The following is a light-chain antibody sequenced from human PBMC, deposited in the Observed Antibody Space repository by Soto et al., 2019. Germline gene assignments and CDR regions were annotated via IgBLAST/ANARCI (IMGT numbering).Light chain of an antibody. V-gene: IGKV3-15*01. CDR3: QQYNNWPRT. J-gene: IGKJ1*01. Sequence: EIVMTPSPATLFVSPEEKATLSCTASQSVSSNLAWYQQKPGQAPRLLIYGASTRATGIPARFSGSGSGTEFTLTISSLQSEDFAVYYCQQYNNWPRTFGQGT. CDR2: GAS. CDR1: QSVSSN.